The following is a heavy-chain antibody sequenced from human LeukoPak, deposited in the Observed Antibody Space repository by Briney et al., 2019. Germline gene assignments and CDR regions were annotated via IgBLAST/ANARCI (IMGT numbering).Heavy chain of an antibody. Sequence: ASVKVSCKASGYTFTGYYIHWVRQAPGQGLEWMGRINPNNGGTNYAQKFQGRVTMTRDMSMSTAYMELSRLRSVVTAVYYCAGEDNSSGYRPFDIWGQGTMVTVPS. CDR2: INPNNGGT. D-gene: IGHD3-22*01. J-gene: IGHJ3*02. CDR1: GYTFTGYY. CDR3: AGEDNSSGYRPFDI. V-gene: IGHV1-2*06.